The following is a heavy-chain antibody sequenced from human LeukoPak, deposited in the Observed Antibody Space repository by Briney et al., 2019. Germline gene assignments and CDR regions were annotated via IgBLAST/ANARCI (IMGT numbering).Heavy chain of an antibody. V-gene: IGHV3-23*01. J-gene: IGHJ4*02. Sequence: GGSLRLSCAASGFTFSSYAMTWVRQAPGQGLEWVSGITSGGGTYYADSVKGRFTISRDNSKNTLYVQMNSLRAEDTAVYYCAKSVGSGSYYNNDCWGQGTRVTVSS. CDR1: GFTFSSYA. CDR2: ITSGGGT. CDR3: AKSVGSGSYYNNDC. D-gene: IGHD3-10*01.